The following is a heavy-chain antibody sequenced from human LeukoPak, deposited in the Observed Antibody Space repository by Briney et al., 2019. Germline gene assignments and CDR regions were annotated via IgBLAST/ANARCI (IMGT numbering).Heavy chain of an antibody. D-gene: IGHD3-22*01. CDR1: GFSLSTSGVG. J-gene: IGHJ5*02. Sequence: ESGPTLVKPTQTLTLTCTFSGFSLSTSGVGVGWIRQPPGEALEWLALIYWDDDKRYSPSLKSRLTITKDTSKNQVVLTMTNMDPGDTATYYCARDRAQTYYDSSGGFDPWGQGNLVTVSS. CDR2: IYWDDDK. V-gene: IGHV2-5*02. CDR3: ARDRAQTYYDSSGGFDP.